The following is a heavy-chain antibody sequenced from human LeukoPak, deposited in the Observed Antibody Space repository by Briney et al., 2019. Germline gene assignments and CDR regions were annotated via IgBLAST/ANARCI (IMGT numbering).Heavy chain of an antibody. CDR3: ARDLFRPIAAAGTWAY. V-gene: IGHV4-30-2*01. Sequence: SETLSLTCTVSGGSISSGGYYWRWIRQPPGKGLEWIGYIYHSGSTYYNPSLKSRVTISVDRSKNQFSLKLSSVTAADTAVYYCARDLFRPIAAAGTWAYWGQGTLVTVSS. D-gene: IGHD6-13*01. CDR1: GGSISSGGYY. J-gene: IGHJ4*02. CDR2: IYHSGST.